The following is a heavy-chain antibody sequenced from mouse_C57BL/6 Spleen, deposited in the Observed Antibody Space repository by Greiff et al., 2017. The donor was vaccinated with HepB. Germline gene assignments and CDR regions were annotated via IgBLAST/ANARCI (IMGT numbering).Heavy chain of an antibody. CDR3: AREDEGNAMDY. CDR1: GFTFSDYY. CDR2: INYDGSST. Sequence: EVQLQESEGGLVQPGSSMKLSCTASGFTFSDYYMAWVRQVPEKGLEWVANINYDGSSTYYLDSLKSRFIISRDNAKNILYLQMSSLKTEDTATYYCAREDEGNAMDYCGQGTSVTVSS. V-gene: IGHV5-16*01. J-gene: IGHJ4*01.